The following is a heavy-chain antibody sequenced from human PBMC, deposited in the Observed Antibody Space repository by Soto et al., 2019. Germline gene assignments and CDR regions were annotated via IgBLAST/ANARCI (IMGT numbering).Heavy chain of an antibody. CDR3: GKGDSSGYYDRF. Sequence: EVQVVESGGDLVQPGGSLRLSCAASGFTVSSNYMTWVRQAPGKGLEWVSVLYSGGSTYYADSVKGRFTISRDNSRNTLFLQMNSLRVEDTAMYYCGKGDSSGYYDRFWGQGTLVTVSS. V-gene: IGHV3-66*01. J-gene: IGHJ4*02. CDR2: LYSGGST. D-gene: IGHD3-22*01. CDR1: GFTVSSNY.